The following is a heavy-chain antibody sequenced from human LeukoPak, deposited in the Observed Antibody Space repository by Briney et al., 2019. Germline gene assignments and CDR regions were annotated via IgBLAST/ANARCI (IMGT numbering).Heavy chain of an antibody. CDR1: GFTFSSYW. V-gene: IGHV3-74*01. J-gene: IGHJ1*01. CDR2: IKSDGST. CDR3: ARAPSEIGGYYPEYFRH. Sequence: PGGSLRLSCAASGFTFSSYWMHWVRQAPGKGLVWVSRIKSDGSTNYADSVKGRFTISRENGKNTVPLQMTSLRAEGTGVYYCARAPSEIGGYYPEYFRHWGQGTLVTVSS. D-gene: IGHD3-22*01.